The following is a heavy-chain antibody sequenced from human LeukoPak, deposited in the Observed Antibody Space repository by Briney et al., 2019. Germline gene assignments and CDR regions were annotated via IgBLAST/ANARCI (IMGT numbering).Heavy chain of an antibody. CDR2: INPNSGGT. V-gene: IGHV1-2*02. J-gene: IGHJ4*02. CDR1: GYTFTGYY. D-gene: IGHD4-17*01. CDR3: ARDLLSAYGRSDGVDY. Sequence: GASVKVSCKASGYTFTGYYMHWVRQAPGQGLEWMGWINPNSGGTNYAQKLQGRVTMTTDTSTSTAYMELRSLRSDDTAVYYCARDLLSAYGRSDGVDYWGQGTLVTVSS.